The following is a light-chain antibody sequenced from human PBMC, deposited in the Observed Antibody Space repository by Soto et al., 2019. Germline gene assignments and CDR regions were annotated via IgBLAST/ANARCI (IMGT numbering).Light chain of an antibody. CDR3: QQYGTSRT. Sequence: EIVLTQSPGTLSLSPGERATLSCRASHSVNTNYLAWYQQKPGQAPRLLIYGASSRATGIPDRFSGSGSGTDFTLNITRLEPEDFAGYYCQQYGTSRTFGQGTNVELK. CDR1: HSVNTNY. J-gene: IGKJ1*01. CDR2: GAS. V-gene: IGKV3-20*01.